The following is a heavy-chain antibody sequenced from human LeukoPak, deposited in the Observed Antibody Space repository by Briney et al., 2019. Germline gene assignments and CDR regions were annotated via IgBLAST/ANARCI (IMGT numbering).Heavy chain of an antibody. CDR2: IKQDGSEK. CDR1: GFTFSSYW. D-gene: IGHD5-12*01. Sequence: GGSLRPSCAASGFTFSSYWMSWVRQAPGKGLEWVANIKQDGSEKYYVDSVKGRFTISRDNAKNSLYLQMNSLRAEDTAVYYCARGLGYYYMDVWGKGTTVTVSS. V-gene: IGHV3-7*01. J-gene: IGHJ6*03. CDR3: ARGLGYYYMDV.